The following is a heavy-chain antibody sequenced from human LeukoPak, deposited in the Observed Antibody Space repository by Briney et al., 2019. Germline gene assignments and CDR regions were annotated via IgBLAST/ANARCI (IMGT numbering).Heavy chain of an antibody. J-gene: IGHJ4*02. CDR3: ARRGDYYGSGSYYFDY. V-gene: IGHV3-48*01. Sequence: GGSLRLSCAASGFTFSSYSMNWVRQAPGKGLEWVSYISSSSSTIYYADSVKGRFTISRDNAKNSLYLQMNSLRAEDTAVYYCARRGDYYGSGSYYFDYWGQGTLVTASS. CDR1: GFTFSSYS. D-gene: IGHD3-10*01. CDR2: ISSSSSTI.